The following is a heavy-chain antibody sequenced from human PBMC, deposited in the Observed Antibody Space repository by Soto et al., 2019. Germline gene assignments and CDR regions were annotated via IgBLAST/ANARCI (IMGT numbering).Heavy chain of an antibody. V-gene: IGHV3-21*01. CDR3: ARVRIVVPAAVDYYYYGMDV. Sequence: GGSLRLSCAASGFTFSSYSMNWVRQAPGKGLEWVSSISSSSSYIYYADSVKGRFTISRDNAKNSLYLQMNSLRAEDTAVYYCARVRIVVPAAVDYYYYGMDVWGQGTTVTVSS. D-gene: IGHD2-2*01. CDR2: ISSSSSYI. J-gene: IGHJ6*02. CDR1: GFTFSSYS.